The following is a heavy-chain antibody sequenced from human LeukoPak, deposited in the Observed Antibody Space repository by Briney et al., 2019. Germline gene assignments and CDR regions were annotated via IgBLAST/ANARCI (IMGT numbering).Heavy chain of an antibody. Sequence: GGSLRLSCAASGFTFSSYAMSWVRQAPGKGLEWVSAISGSGGSTYYADSVKGRFTISRDNSKNTLYLQMNSLRAEDTAVCYCAKDPNYYGSGSYFDYWGQGTLVTVSS. CDR3: AKDPNYYGSGSYFDY. V-gene: IGHV3-23*01. CDR1: GFTFSSYA. CDR2: ISGSGGST. D-gene: IGHD3-10*01. J-gene: IGHJ4*02.